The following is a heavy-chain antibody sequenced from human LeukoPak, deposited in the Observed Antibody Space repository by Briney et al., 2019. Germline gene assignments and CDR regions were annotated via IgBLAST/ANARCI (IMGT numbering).Heavy chain of an antibody. J-gene: IGHJ4*02. V-gene: IGHV3-74*01. CDR3: ARRIQGMAPYYFDY. Sequence: EGSLRLSCTASGFTFSSYWMHWVRQAPGKGLVWVSRINSDGGSTSYADSVKGRFTISRDNAKNTLYLQMNSLRAEDTAVYYCARRIQGMAPYYFDYWGQGTLVTVSS. CDR1: GFTFSSYW. D-gene: IGHD5-24*01. CDR2: INSDGGST.